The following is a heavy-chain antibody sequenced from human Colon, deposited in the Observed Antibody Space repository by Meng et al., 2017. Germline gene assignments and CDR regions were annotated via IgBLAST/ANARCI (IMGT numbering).Heavy chain of an antibody. J-gene: IGHJ5*02. D-gene: IGHD6-19*01. V-gene: IGHV4-59*01. Sequence: QLQLRESGPGLVKPSETLSLTCTVSGGSISSYYWSWIRQSPAKGLEWIAYIDYSGTTKYNPSLKSRVTISVDVSKNQFSLNMESVTAADTAVYYCARQGSSGWYTYWFDPWGQGTLVTVSS. CDR3: ARQGSSGWYTYWFDP. CDR2: IDYSGTT. CDR1: GGSISSYY.